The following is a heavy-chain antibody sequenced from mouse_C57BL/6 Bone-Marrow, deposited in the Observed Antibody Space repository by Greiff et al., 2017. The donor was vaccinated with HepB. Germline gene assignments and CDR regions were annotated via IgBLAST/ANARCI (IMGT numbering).Heavy chain of an antibody. Sequence: EVKLMESGAELVRPGASVKLSCTASGFNIKDDYMHWVKQRPEQGLEWIGWIDPENGDTEYASKFQGKATITADTSSNTAYLQLSSLTSEDTAVYYCTPYGSSLRFAYWGQGTLVTVSA. CDR3: TPYGSSLRFAY. J-gene: IGHJ3*01. CDR1: GFNIKDDY. V-gene: IGHV14-4*01. D-gene: IGHD1-1*01. CDR2: IDPENGDT.